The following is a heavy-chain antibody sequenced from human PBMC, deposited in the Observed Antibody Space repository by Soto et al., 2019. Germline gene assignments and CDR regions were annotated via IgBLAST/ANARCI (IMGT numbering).Heavy chain of an antibody. D-gene: IGHD4-17*01. Sequence: SETLSLTCTVAGGSISGGGYYWSWIRHHPGKGLEWIGYIYYSGSTYYNPSLKSRVTISVDTSKNQFSLKLSSVTAADTAVYYCASSTVTRYYFDYWGQGTLVTVSS. V-gene: IGHV4-31*03. CDR3: ASSTVTRYYFDY. J-gene: IGHJ4*02. CDR1: GGSISGGGYY. CDR2: IYYSGST.